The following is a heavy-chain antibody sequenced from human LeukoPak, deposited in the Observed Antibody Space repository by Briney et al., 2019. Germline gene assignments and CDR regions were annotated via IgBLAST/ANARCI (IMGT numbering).Heavy chain of an antibody. V-gene: IGHV4-34*01. CDR2: INHSGST. Sequence: SETLSLTCAVYGGSFSGYYWNWIRQPPGKGLEWIGEINHSGSTNYNPSLKSRVTISVDTSKNQFSLKLSSVTAADTAVYYCARHLKGYCSSTSCYDGVGYFDYWGQGTLVTVSS. CDR3: ARHLKGYCSSTSCYDGVGYFDY. J-gene: IGHJ4*02. D-gene: IGHD2-2*01. CDR1: GGSFSGYY.